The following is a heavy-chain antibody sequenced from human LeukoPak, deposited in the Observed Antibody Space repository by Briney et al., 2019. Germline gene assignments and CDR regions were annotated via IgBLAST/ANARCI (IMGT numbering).Heavy chain of an antibody. J-gene: IGHJ3*02. CDR3: AGTWIQLWFAAFDI. V-gene: IGHV3-30-3*01. CDR2: ISYDGSNK. CDR1: GFTFSSYA. D-gene: IGHD5-18*01. Sequence: GGSLRLSCAASGFTFSSYAMHWVRQAPGKGLGWVAVISYDGSNKYYADSVRGRFTTSRDNSKNTLYLQMNSLRAEDTAVYYCAGTWIQLWFAAFDIWGQGTMVTVSS.